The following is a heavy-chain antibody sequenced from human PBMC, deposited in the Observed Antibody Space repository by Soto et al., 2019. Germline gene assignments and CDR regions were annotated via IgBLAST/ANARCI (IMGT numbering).Heavy chain of an antibody. CDR3: ARGEGGYYYMDV. J-gene: IGHJ6*03. CDR1: GFTFSSYW. V-gene: IGHV3-74*01. Sequence: EVQLVESGGGLVQPGGSLRLSCAASGFTFSSYWMHWVRQTPGEGLVWVSRIKSDGSTTNYADSVKGRITISRDNGRNPPYPQINSLRAEATGLYYCARGEGGYYYMDVWGKGTTVTVSS. D-gene: IGHD3-16*01. CDR2: IKSDGSTT.